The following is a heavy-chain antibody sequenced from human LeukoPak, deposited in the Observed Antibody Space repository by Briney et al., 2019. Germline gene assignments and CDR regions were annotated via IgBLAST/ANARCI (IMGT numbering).Heavy chain of an antibody. V-gene: IGHV3-30-3*01. CDR3: ASSVHYYYHYMDV. D-gene: IGHD6-25*01. J-gene: IGHJ6*03. CDR1: GFTFSSYA. Sequence: GGSLRLSCAASGFTFSSYAMHWVRQAPGKGLEWVAVMSYDGSNKYYADSVKGRFTISRDNSKNTLYLQMNSLRAEDTAVYYCASSVHYYYHYMDVWGKGTTVTVSS. CDR2: MSYDGSNK.